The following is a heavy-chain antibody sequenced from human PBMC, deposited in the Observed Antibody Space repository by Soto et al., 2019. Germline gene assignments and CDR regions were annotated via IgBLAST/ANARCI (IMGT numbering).Heavy chain of an antibody. CDR3: AKSWAVGGSLVRFSDF. CDR2: ISGSGDKT. CDR1: GFTFSSYA. V-gene: IGHV3-23*01. Sequence: EVQLLESGGGLVQPGGSLRVSCAASGFTFSSYAMSWVRQAPGKGLEWVAGISGSGDKTYYAGHVEGRFSISRDNSKNTLYLQMNSLTADDTAVYCCAKSWAVGGSLVRFSDFWGLGTLVSVSS. D-gene: IGHD6-19*01. J-gene: IGHJ4*02.